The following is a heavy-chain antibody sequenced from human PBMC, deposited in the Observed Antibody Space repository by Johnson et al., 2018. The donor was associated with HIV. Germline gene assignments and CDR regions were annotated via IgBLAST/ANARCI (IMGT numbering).Heavy chain of an antibody. CDR2: IYSGGST. J-gene: IGHJ1*01. CDR1: GFTVSSNY. Sequence: VQLVESGGGLVQPGGSLRLSCAASGFTVSSNYMSWVRQAPGKGLEWVSVIYSGGSTYYADSVKGRFTISRDNSKNTMSLQMNSLRTEDTAVYYCAKGPYGSGWHEMGDNVRGLLGLRWAMWG. CDR3: AKGPYGSGWHEMGDNVRGLLGLRWAM. V-gene: IGHV3-66*01. D-gene: IGHD6-19*01.